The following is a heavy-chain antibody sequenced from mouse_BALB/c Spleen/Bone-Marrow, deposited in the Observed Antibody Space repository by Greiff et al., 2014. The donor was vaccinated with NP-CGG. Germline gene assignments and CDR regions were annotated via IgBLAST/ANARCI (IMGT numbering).Heavy chain of an antibody. Sequence: VQLEQFGAELVKPGASVKLSCTASGFSIKDTYMHWVKQRPEQGLEWIGRIDPANGNIKYDPKFQGQATITADTSSNPAYLQITGLTADNTADYYSAHYYSGGRFAYWGQGTLVTVSA. CDR1: GFSIKDTY. V-gene: IGHV14-3*02. J-gene: IGHJ3*01. D-gene: IGHD1-1*01. CDR3: AHYYSGGRFAY. CDR2: IDPANGNI.